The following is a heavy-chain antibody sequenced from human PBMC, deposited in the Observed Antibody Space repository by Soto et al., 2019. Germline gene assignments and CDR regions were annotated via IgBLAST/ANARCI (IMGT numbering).Heavy chain of an antibody. Sequence: ASVKVSCKASGYTFNTYGMSWVRQAPGQGLEWMGWISAYNGNTNYEQKFQGRVTMTTDTSTNTAYLEVRSLRSDDTAMYYCAREPSHYHGGWYADSWGQGTMVTV. V-gene: IGHV1-18*01. D-gene: IGHD6-19*01. CDR1: GYTFNTYG. CDR3: AREPSHYHGGWYADS. CDR2: ISAYNGNT. J-gene: IGHJ4*02.